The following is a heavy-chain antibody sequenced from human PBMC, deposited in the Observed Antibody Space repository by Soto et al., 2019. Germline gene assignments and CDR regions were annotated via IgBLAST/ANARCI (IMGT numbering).Heavy chain of an antibody. D-gene: IGHD3-10*01. Sequence: PSETLSLTCTVSGCSISSYYWSWIRQPPGKGLEWIGYIYYSGSTNYNPSLKSRVTISVDTSKNQFSLKLSSVTAADTAVYYCARHRYGSGSSHGAFDIWGQGTMVTVSS. CDR1: GCSISSYY. V-gene: IGHV4-59*08. CDR3: ARHRYGSGSSHGAFDI. J-gene: IGHJ3*02. CDR2: IYYSGST.